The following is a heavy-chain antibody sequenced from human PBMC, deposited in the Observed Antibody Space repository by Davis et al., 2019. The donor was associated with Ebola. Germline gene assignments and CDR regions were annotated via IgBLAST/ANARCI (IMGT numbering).Heavy chain of an antibody. Sequence: SDPLSPTVGVLGTLISGGCYCGSWIRQPPGKGLEWIGYIYHSGSTYYNPSLKSRVTISVDRSKNQFSLKLSSVTAADTAVYYCARALFGSYYYFDYWGQGTLVTVSS. CDR2: IYHSGST. J-gene: IGHJ4*02. CDR3: ARALFGSYYYFDY. D-gene: IGHD1-26*01. CDR1: GTLISGGCYC. V-gene: IGHV4-30-2*01.